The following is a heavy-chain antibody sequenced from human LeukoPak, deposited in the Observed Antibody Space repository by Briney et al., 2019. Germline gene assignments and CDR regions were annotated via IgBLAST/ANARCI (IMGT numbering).Heavy chain of an antibody. CDR2: IYSGGST. V-gene: IGHV3-66*01. CDR3: AASYDSSGSPVYYGMDV. Sequence: GGSLRLSCAASGFTVSSNYMSWVRQAPGKGLEWVSVIYSGGSTYYADSVKGRFTISRDNSKNTLYLQMNSLRAEDTAVYYCAASYDSSGSPVYYGMDVWGQGTTVTASS. J-gene: IGHJ6*02. CDR1: GFTVSSNY. D-gene: IGHD3-22*01.